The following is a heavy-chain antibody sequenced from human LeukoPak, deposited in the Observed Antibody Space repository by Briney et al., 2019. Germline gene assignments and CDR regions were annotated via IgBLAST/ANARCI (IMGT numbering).Heavy chain of an antibody. CDR2: ISGSGGST. D-gene: IGHD2-15*01. J-gene: IGHJ4*02. Sequence: PGGSLRLSCAASGFTFSSYAMSWVRQAPGKGLEWVSAISGSGGSTYYADSVKGRFTISRDNSKNTLYLQMNSPRAEDTAVYYCAKLGGYCSGGSCYTIYFDYWGQGTLVTVSS. CDR1: GFTFSSYA. V-gene: IGHV3-23*01. CDR3: AKLGGYCSGGSCYTIYFDY.